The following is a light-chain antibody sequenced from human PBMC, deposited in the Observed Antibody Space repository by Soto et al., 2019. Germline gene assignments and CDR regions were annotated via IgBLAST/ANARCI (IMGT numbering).Light chain of an antibody. J-gene: IGLJ2*01. CDR2: DVS. V-gene: IGLV2-14*03. CDR1: SSDVGAYNY. CDR3: SSYTRSSTL. Sequence: QSALTQPASVSGSPGQSITISCTGTSSDVGAYNYVSWYQQHPGKAPKLIIYDVSYRPSGVSNRFSGSKSGNTASLTISGRQAEDEADYYCSSYTRSSTLFGGGTKLTVL.